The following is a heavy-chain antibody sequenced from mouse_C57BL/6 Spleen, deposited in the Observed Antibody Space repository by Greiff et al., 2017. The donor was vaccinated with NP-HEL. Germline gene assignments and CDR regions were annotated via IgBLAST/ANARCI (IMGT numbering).Heavy chain of an antibody. V-gene: IGHV1-69*01. Sequence: VQLQQSGAELVMPGASVKLSCKASGYTFTSYWMHWVKQRPGQGLEWIGEIDPSDSYTNYNQKFKGKSTLTVDKSSSTAYMQLSSLTSEDSAVYYCAREDYGSSYYFDYWGQGTTLTVSS. J-gene: IGHJ2*01. CDR1: GYTFTSYW. CDR3: AREDYGSSYYFDY. CDR2: IDPSDSYT. D-gene: IGHD1-1*01.